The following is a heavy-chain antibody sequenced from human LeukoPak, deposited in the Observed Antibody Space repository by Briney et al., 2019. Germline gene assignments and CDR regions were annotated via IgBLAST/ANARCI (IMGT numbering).Heavy chain of an antibody. Sequence: GGSPRLSCAASGFTFSSYSMNWVRQAPGKGLEWVSSISSRSIYIYYADSVKGRFTISRDNAKNSLYLQMNSLRAEDTAVYYCATLGVRGAPYYFDYWGQGTLVTVSS. J-gene: IGHJ4*02. D-gene: IGHD3-10*01. V-gene: IGHV3-21*01. CDR3: ATLGVRGAPYYFDY. CDR1: GFTFSSYS. CDR2: ISSRSIYI.